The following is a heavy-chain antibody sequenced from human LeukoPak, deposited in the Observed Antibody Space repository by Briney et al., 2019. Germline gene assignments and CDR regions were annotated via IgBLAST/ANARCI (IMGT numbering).Heavy chain of an antibody. CDR2: ISGSGGST. CDR1: GSTFSSYA. CDR3: AKALRAYYYDSSGYTDY. J-gene: IGHJ4*02. V-gene: IGHV3-23*01. Sequence: GGSLRLSCAASGSTFSSYAMSWVRQAPGKGLEWVSAISGSGGSTYYADSVRGRFTISRDNSKNTLYLQMNSLRAEDTAVYYCAKALRAYYYDSSGYTDYWGQGTLVTVSS. D-gene: IGHD3-22*01.